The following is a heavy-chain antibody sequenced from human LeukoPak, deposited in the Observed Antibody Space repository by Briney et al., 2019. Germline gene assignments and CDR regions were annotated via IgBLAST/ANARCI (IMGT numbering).Heavy chain of an antibody. D-gene: IGHD2-8*01. Sequence: SETPSLTCTVSGGSISSYYWSWIRQPPGKGLEWIGYIYYSGSTNYNSSLKSRVTISVDTSKNQFSLKLSSVTAADTAVYYCARDVYAGGFDYWGQGTLVTVSS. J-gene: IGHJ4*02. CDR2: IYYSGST. CDR3: ARDVYAGGFDY. V-gene: IGHV4-59*01. CDR1: GGSISSYY.